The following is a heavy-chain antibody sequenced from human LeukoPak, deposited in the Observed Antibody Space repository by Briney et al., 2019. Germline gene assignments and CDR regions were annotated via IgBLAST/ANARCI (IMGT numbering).Heavy chain of an antibody. D-gene: IGHD6-13*01. V-gene: IGHV3-33*01. CDR3: ARKGPGSAAGRLDY. CDR1: GFTFSSYG. J-gene: IGHJ4*02. Sequence: PGGSLRLSCAASGFTFSSYGMHWVRQAPGKGLEWVAVIWYDGSNKYYADSVKGRFTISRDNSKNTLYLQMNSLRAEDTAVYYCARKGPGSAAGRLDYWGQGTLVTVSS. CDR2: IWYDGSNK.